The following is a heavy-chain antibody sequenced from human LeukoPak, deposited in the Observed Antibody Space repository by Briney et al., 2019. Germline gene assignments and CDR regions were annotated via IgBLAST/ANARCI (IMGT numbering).Heavy chain of an antibody. CDR3: AKVQSDIVGAIFFSFDV. V-gene: IGHV3-21*06. CDR1: GFTFNSYS. D-gene: IGHD1-26*01. Sequence: GGSLRLSCEASGFTFNSYSMNWVRRAAGEGLEWVASILGSGSEMFYADSVKGRFTLSTDNSENSLYLQINSLRVEDTAVYYCAKVQSDIVGAIFFSFDVWGKGTMVSVSS. J-gene: IGHJ3*01. CDR2: ILGSGSEM.